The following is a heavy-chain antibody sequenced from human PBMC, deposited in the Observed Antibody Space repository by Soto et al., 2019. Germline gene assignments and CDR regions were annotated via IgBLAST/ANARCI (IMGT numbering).Heavy chain of an antibody. Sequence: ASVKVSCKASGYTFTSYCISWVRQAPGQGLEWMGWISAYNSNTNYAQKKQGRVTMTTDTSTSTAYMELRSLRSDDTAVYYSARDGQWLVRYAFDIWGQGTMVTVSS. CDR2: ISAYNSNT. CDR1: GYTFTSYC. V-gene: IGHV1-18*01. CDR3: ARDGQWLVRYAFDI. J-gene: IGHJ3*02. D-gene: IGHD6-19*01.